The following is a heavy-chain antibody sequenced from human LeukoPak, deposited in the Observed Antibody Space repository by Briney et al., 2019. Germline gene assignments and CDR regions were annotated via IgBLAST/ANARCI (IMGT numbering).Heavy chain of an antibody. V-gene: IGHV1-58*01. CDR1: GFTFTSSA. J-gene: IGHJ4*02. CDR3: AAGYGYGASTFDY. Sequence: ASVKVSCKASGFTFTSSAVQWVRQARGQRLEWIGWIVVGSGNTNYAQKFQERVTITRDMSTSTAYMELSSLRSEDTAVYYCAAGYGYGASTFDYWGQGTLVTVSS. D-gene: IGHD5-18*01. CDR2: IVVGSGNT.